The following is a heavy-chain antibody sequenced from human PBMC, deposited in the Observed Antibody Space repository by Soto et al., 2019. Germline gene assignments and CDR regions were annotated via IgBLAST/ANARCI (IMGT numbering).Heavy chain of an antibody. CDR3: AREEGPYYDSSGSGGDY. V-gene: IGHV3-48*02. Sequence: PGGSLRLSCPASGFTFSSYSMNGVRQAPGKGLEWVSYISSSSSTIYYADSVKGRFTISRDNAKNSLYLQMNSLRDEDTAVYYCAREEGPYYDSSGSGGDYWGQGTLVTVSS. D-gene: IGHD3-22*01. J-gene: IGHJ4*02. CDR2: ISSSSSTI. CDR1: GFTFSSYS.